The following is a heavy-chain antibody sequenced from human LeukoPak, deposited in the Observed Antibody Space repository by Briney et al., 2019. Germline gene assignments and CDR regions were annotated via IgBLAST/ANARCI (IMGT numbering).Heavy chain of an antibody. CDR1: GATFSSYA. J-gene: IGHJ6*03. Sequence: SVKFSCKASGATFSSYAISWLRQAPGQGLEWMGGIIPIFGTANYAQKFQGGVTITADESTSTAYMELSSLRSEDTAVYYCARATRSGSRNYYYYYMDVWGKGTTVTVSS. CDR2: IIPIFGTA. CDR3: ARATRSGSRNYYYYYMDV. V-gene: IGHV1-69*13. D-gene: IGHD3-3*01.